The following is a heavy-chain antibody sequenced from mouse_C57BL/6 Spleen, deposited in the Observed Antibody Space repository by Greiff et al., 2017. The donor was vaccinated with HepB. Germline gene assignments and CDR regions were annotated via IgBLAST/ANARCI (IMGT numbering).Heavy chain of an antibody. CDR3: ERGPCDYDTWFAY. D-gene: IGHD2-4*01. V-gene: IGHV1-64*01. Sequence: QVQLQQPGAELVKPGASVKLSCKASGYTFTSYWMHWVKQRPGQGLEWIGMIHPNSGSTNYNEKFKSKATLTVDKSSNTAYMQLSSLTSEDSAVYYCERGPCDYDTWFAYWGQGTLVTVSA. CDR2: IHPNSGST. CDR1: GYTFTSYW. J-gene: IGHJ3*01.